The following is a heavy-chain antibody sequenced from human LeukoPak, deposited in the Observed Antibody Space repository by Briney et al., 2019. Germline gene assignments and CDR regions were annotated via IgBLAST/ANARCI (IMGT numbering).Heavy chain of an antibody. CDR3: ARRRLGYYFDY. V-gene: IGHV4-34*01. CDR2: INPRGST. CDR1: GGSFSGYY. J-gene: IGHJ4*02. D-gene: IGHD5-24*01. Sequence: SEALSLTCGVYGGSFSGYYWSWIRQPPGKGLEWIGEINPRGSTNYNPSLKSRVTLSADTSKNQFSLTLNSVTAADTAVYYCARRRLGYYFDYWGQGTLVTVSS.